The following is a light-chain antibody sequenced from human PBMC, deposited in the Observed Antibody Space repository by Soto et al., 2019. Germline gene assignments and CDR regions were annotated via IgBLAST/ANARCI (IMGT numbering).Light chain of an antibody. CDR2: SAS. J-gene: IGKJ1*01. Sequence: DIQLTRSRSVLAACVGDRLTITCRASQDISSYLAWYQQKPGEAPKLLIHSASTLHSGVPSRFSGSGSGTDFTLTISSLQPEDFATYLCQPTHTPPRTFGQGTRWIS. CDR1: QDISSY. V-gene: IGKV1-9*01. CDR3: QPTHTPPRT.